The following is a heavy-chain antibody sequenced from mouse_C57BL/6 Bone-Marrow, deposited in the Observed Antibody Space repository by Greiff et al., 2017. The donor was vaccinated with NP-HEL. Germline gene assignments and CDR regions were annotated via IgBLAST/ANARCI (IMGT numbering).Heavy chain of an antibody. Sequence: VQLKQSGAELVKPGASVKMSCKASGYTFTSYWITWVKQRPGQGLEWIGDIYPGSGSTNYNEKFKSKATLTVDTSSSTAYMQLSSLTSEDSAVYYCARSSGYDWFAYWGQGTLVTVSA. CDR3: ARSSGYDWFAY. J-gene: IGHJ3*01. CDR1: GYTFTSYW. V-gene: IGHV1-55*01. CDR2: IYPGSGST. D-gene: IGHD2-2*01.